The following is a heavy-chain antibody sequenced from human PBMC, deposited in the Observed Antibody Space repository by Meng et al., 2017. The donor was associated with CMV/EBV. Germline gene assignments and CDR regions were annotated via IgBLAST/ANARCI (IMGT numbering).Heavy chain of an antibody. CDR3: ARDRVVRIVGATTDWFDP. CDR2: INPNSGGT. Sequence: ASVTVSCKASGYTFTGYYMHWVRQAPGQGLEWMGWINPNSGGTNYAQKFQGRVTMTRDTSISTAYMELSRLRSDDTAVYYCARDRVVRIVGATTDWFDPWGQGTLVTVSS. V-gene: IGHV1-2*02. CDR1: GYTFTGYY. D-gene: IGHD1-26*01. J-gene: IGHJ5*02.